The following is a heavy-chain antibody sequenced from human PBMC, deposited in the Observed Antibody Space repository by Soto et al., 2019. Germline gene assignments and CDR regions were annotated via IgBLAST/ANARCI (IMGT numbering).Heavy chain of an antibody. J-gene: IGHJ4*02. CDR1: GGSISSYY. CDR3: ARQVGGWAPWYFDY. D-gene: IGHD6-19*01. Sequence: QVQLQESGPGLVNPSETLSLTCTVSGGSISSYYWSWIRQPPGKGLEWIGYIYYSGSTNYNPSLKSRVTISVDTSKNQFSLKLSSVTAADTAVYYCARQVGGWAPWYFDYWGQGTLVTVSS. CDR2: IYYSGST. V-gene: IGHV4-59*08.